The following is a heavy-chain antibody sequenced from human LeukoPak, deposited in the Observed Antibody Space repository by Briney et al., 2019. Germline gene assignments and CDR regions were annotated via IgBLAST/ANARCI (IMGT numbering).Heavy chain of an antibody. D-gene: IGHD6-13*01. CDR1: GGSINSYY. Sequence: SETLSLTCTVSGGSINSYYWSWIRQPPGKGLEWIGYTYYSGNTIYNPSLRGRVTISVDTSKNQFSLNLSSVTAADTAVYYCARGASSSWPTYYFDYWGQGTLVTVSS. CDR3: ARGASSSWPTYYFDY. V-gene: IGHV4-59*01. CDR2: TYYSGNT. J-gene: IGHJ4*02.